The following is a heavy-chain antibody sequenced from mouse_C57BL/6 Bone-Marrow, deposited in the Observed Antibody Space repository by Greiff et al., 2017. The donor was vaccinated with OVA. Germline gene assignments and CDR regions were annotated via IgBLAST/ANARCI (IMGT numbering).Heavy chain of an antibody. Sequence: EVQLQESGPELVKPGASVKIPCKASGYTFTDYNMDWVKQSHGKSLEWIGDINPNNGGTIYNQKFKGKATLTVDKSSSTSYMELRSLTSEDTAVYYGARFYDYEGYAMDYWGQGTSVTVSS. CDR1: GYTFTDYN. V-gene: IGHV1-18*01. CDR3: ARFYDYEGYAMDY. J-gene: IGHJ4*01. D-gene: IGHD2-4*01. CDR2: INPNNGGT.